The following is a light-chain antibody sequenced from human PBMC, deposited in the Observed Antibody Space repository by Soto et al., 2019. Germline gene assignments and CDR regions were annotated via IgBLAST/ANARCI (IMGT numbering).Light chain of an antibody. V-gene: IGKV1-9*01. CDR3: QQLNTFPPFFT. J-gene: IGKJ3*01. CDR1: QGIRSY. CDR2: GAS. Sequence: DIQLTQSPSFLSASVGDRVTITCRASQGIRSYLAWYRQRPGKAPELLLYGASTLRPGGASRFSGSGSGTEFTLTISSLQPEDFATYFCQQLNTFPPFFTFGPGTKVDIK.